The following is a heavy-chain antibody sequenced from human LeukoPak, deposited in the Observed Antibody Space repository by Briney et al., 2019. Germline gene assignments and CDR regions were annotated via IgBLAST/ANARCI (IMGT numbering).Heavy chain of an antibody. CDR1: GYTFTSYD. CDR3: ARGLSSVDPFYYDFWSGYYTPDY. V-gene: IGHV1-8*01. CDR2: MNPNSGNT. J-gene: IGHJ4*02. Sequence: ASVKVSCKASGYTFTSYDINWVRQATGQGLEWMGWMNPNSGNTGYAQKFQGRVTMTRNTSISTAYMEPSSLRSEDTAVYYCARGLSSVDPFYYDFWSGYYTPDYWGQGTLVTVSS. D-gene: IGHD3-3*01.